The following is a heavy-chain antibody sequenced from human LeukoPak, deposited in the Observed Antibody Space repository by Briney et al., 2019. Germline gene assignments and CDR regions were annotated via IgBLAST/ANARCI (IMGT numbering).Heavy chain of an antibody. CDR2: INPNSGGT. V-gene: IGHV1-2*02. Sequence: GASVKVSCKTSGYDYYMHWVRQAPGQGLEWMGWINPNSGGTNYAQKFQGRVTMTRDTSISTAYMELSRLRSDDTAVYYCAVGKGIHTIRFDPWGQGTLVTVSS. CDR1: GYDYY. CDR3: AVGKGIHTIRFDP. J-gene: IGHJ5*02. D-gene: IGHD3-10*01.